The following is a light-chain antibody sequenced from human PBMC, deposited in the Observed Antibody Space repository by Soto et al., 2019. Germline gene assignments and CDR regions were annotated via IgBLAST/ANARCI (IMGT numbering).Light chain of an antibody. Sequence: DIRLTQSPSSLSASVGDRVTITCQASQDIRNYLNWYQQKPGRAPNLLIYDASNLKTGVPSRFSGSGSGTDFTFTISSLQPEDIATYYCQHCDHLPPLSFGEGTKVEIK. CDR1: QDIRNY. CDR2: DAS. V-gene: IGKV1-33*01. J-gene: IGKJ4*01. CDR3: QHCDHLPPLS.